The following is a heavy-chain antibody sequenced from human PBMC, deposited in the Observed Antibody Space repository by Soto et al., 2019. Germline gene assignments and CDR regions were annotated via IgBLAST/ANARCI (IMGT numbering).Heavy chain of an antibody. CDR1: GGTVSTYA. V-gene: IGHV1-69*13. CDR3: ARPTGQGYYYGMDG. CDR2: IIPIFGTA. Sequence: SVKVSCKASGGTVSTYAIICVRAATGQGLEWMGGIIPIFGTANYAQKFQGRVTITADESTSTAYMELSSLRSEDTAVYYCARPTGQGYYYGMDGWGQG. J-gene: IGHJ6*02.